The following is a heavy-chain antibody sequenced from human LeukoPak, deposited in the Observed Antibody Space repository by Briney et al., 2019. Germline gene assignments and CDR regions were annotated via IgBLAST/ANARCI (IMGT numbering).Heavy chain of an antibody. V-gene: IGHV4-59*08. D-gene: IGHD6-13*01. J-gene: IGHJ5*02. CDR1: GASISGYF. CDR2: ISSSGNT. Sequence: PSETLSLTCTVSGASISGYFWSWIRQPPGKGLEWIGYISSSGNTNYNPSLKSRVTISVDTSKNQFSLKLSSVTAADTAVYYCARITGYSTPHNWFDPWGQGTLVTVSS. CDR3: ARITGYSTPHNWFDP.